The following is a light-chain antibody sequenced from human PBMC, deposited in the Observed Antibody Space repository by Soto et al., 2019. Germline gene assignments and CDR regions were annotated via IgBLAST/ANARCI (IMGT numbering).Light chain of an antibody. CDR1: QGIGTL. CDR3: QQENNWPIT. Sequence: VLTQSQATLSVSPGEGATLSCRASQGIGTLLAWYQKRPGQAPRLLIYRASTRATGLPARFSGSGYGTEFTLTNSSLQSEDFAVYYCQQENNWPITGGGGTNVEI. V-gene: IGKV3-15*01. CDR2: RAS. J-gene: IGKJ4*01.